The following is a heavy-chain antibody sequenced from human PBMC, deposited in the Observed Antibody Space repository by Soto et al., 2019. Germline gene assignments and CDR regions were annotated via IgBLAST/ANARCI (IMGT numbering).Heavy chain of an antibody. J-gene: IGHJ3*02. CDR3: VRGRIRDYSNEAFDI. V-gene: IGHV3-74*01. D-gene: IGHD4-4*01. CDR2: INSDGSSI. Sequence: EVQLVESGGGLVQPGGSLRLSCAASGFTFSIYWMHWVRQAPGKGLVWVLRINSDGSSISYADAVKGRFAISRDNAKNTLHVQMNNLRAEDTAVYYCVRGRIRDYSNEAFDIWGQGTMVTVSA. CDR1: GFTFSIYW.